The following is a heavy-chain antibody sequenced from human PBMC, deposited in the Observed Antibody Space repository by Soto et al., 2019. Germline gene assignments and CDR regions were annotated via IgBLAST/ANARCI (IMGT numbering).Heavy chain of an antibody. J-gene: IGHJ3*02. CDR2: ISGYNGRT. V-gene: IGHV1-18*01. D-gene: IGHD3-22*01. Sequence: ASVKVSCKASGYTFSTYGLSWVRQAPGQGLEWMGWISGYNGRTNYAQKFRGRVTLTTDTSASTAYMELRSLRPDDTAVYYCARERALYYYDSSGYHYDAFDIWGQGTMVTVSS. CDR3: ARERALYYYDSSGYHYDAFDI. CDR1: GYTFSTYG.